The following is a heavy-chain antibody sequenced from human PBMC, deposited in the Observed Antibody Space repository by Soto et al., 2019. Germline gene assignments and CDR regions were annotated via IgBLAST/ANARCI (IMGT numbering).Heavy chain of an antibody. CDR3: AGGGVRGVITRTRDYYGMDV. CDR2: INPSGGST. J-gene: IGHJ6*02. Sequence: ASVKVSCTASGYTFTSYYMHWVRQAPGQGLEWMGIINPSGGSTSYAQKFQGRVTMTRDTSTSTVYMELSSLRSEDTAMYYCAGGGVRGVITRTRDYYGMDVWGQGTTVTVSS. D-gene: IGHD3-10*01. V-gene: IGHV1-46*01. CDR1: GYTFTSYY.